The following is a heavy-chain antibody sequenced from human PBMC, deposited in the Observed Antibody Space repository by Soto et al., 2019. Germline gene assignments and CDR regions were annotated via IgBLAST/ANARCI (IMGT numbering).Heavy chain of an antibody. CDR1: GGSISSSSYY. CDR2: IYYSGST. J-gene: IGHJ4*02. V-gene: IGHV4-39*01. CDR3: ARHGRAAPGLKVDY. Sequence: PSETLSLTCTVSGGSISSSSYYWGWIRQPPGKGLEWIGSIYYSGSTYYNPPLKSRVTISVDTSKNQFSLKLSSVTAADTAVYYCARHGRAAPGLKVDYWGQGTLVTVSS. D-gene: IGHD6-25*01.